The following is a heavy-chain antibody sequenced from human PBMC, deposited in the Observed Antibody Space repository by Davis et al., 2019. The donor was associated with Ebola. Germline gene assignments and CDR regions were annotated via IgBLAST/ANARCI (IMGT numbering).Heavy chain of an antibody. CDR3: ARDDDYGDYGGLEF. V-gene: IGHV1-46*01. Sequence: ASVKVSCKASGYTFTSYYMHWVRQAPGQGLEWMGIVNPSGGGTTYAREFQGRVSMTTDTSTRTVYMELSSLKSEDTAIYYCARDDDYGDYGGLEFWGRGTLVTVSS. CDR1: GYTFTSYY. CDR2: VNPSGGGT. D-gene: IGHD4-17*01. J-gene: IGHJ2*01.